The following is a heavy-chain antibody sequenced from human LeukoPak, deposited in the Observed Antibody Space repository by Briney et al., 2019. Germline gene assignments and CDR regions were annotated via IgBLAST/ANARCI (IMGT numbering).Heavy chain of an antibody. CDR1: GGSLSSYY. V-gene: IGHV4-59*01. CDR2: IYYSGST. Sequence: SETLSLTCTVSGGSLSSYYWSWIRQPPGKGLEWIGYIYYSGSTNYNPSLKSRVTISVDTSKNQFSLKLSSVTAADTAVYYCARRVPPGSGSYYRGAQFDYWGQGTLVTVSS. J-gene: IGHJ4*02. CDR3: ARRVPPGSGSYYRGAQFDY. D-gene: IGHD3-10*01.